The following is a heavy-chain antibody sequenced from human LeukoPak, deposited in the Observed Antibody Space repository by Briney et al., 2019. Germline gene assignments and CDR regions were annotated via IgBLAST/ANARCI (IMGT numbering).Heavy chain of an antibody. Sequence: GGSLRLSCAASGFTFSSYAMSRVRQAPGKGLEWVSAISGSGGSTYYADSVKGRFTISRDNSKNTLYLQMNSLRAEDTAVYYCAKYNYYDSSGYNWGQGTLVTVSS. CDR3: AKYNYYDSSGYN. CDR1: GFTFSSYA. CDR2: ISGSGGST. V-gene: IGHV3-23*01. J-gene: IGHJ4*02. D-gene: IGHD3-22*01.